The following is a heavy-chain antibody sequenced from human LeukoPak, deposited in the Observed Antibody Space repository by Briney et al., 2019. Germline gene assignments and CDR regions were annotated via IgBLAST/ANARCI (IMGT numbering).Heavy chain of an antibody. CDR2: INPHSGDT. CDR1: EYTFTGYY. J-gene: IGHJ4*02. Sequence: ASVKVSCKASEYTFTGYYLHWVRQAPGQGLEWMGWINPHSGDTDYAQKFQGRVTMTRDTSISTAYMELRSLRSDDTAVYYCARGEPIVVVPAAMVSNDYWGQGTLVTVSS. D-gene: IGHD2-2*01. CDR3: ARGEPIVVVPAAMVSNDY. V-gene: IGHV1-2*02.